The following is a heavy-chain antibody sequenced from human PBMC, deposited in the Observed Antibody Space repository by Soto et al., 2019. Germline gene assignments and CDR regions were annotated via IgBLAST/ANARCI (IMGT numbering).Heavy chain of an antibody. CDR3: ASGSGCSHEGFLPFDP. Sequence: SETLSLTCTVSGGSIKSGGYYWSWIRQHPGKGLEWIGYIYYSGSTYYNPSLKRRVTISVDTSKNQFSLKLSSVTAADTAVYSCASGSGCSHEGFLPFDPWGQGPLVAASS. CDR2: IYYSGST. J-gene: IGHJ5*02. CDR1: GGSIKSGGYY. D-gene: IGHD6-19*01. V-gene: IGHV4-31*03.